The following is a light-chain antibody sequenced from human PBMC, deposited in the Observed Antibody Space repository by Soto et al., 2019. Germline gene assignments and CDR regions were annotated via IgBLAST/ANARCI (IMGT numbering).Light chain of an antibody. CDR3: QQYGSSPPYT. Sequence: EIVLTQSRGTLSLSPGERATLSCRASQSVSSSYLAWYQQKPGQAPRLLIYGASSRATGIQDTFSGSGSVTDFTLTISRLEPEDFAVYYCQQYGSSPPYTFGQGTKLEIK. CDR1: QSVSSSY. J-gene: IGKJ2*01. CDR2: GAS. V-gene: IGKV3-20*01.